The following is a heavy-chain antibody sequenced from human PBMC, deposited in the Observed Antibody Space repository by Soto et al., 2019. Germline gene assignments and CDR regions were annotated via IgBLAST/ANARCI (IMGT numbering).Heavy chain of an antibody. J-gene: IGHJ6*02. Sequence: QVQLVESGGGVVQPGRSLRLSCAASGFAFSSFGMHWVRQAPGKGLEWVAVISFDGSNKYYADSVKVRFTISRDNSKNTLSLQMNRLKAEDTAVYYCAKDTSKYSNNWPAYYGLDVWGQGTTVTVSS. CDR2: ISFDGSNK. D-gene: IGHD1-1*01. CDR1: GFAFSSFG. CDR3: AKDTSKYSNNWPAYYGLDV. V-gene: IGHV3-30*18.